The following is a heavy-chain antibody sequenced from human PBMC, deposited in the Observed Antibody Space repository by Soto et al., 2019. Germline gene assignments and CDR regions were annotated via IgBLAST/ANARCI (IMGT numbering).Heavy chain of an antibody. Sequence: PGGSLRLSCTASGFTIGDYAMSWFRQAPGKGLEWVGFIRSKAYGGTTEYAASVKGRFTISRDDSKSIAYLQMNSLKTEDTAVYYCTSERFHYDILTGPPRTLDYWGQGTLVTVSS. CDR1: GFTIGDYA. CDR3: TSERFHYDILTGPPRTLDY. V-gene: IGHV3-49*03. CDR2: IRSKAYGGTT. D-gene: IGHD3-9*01. J-gene: IGHJ4*02.